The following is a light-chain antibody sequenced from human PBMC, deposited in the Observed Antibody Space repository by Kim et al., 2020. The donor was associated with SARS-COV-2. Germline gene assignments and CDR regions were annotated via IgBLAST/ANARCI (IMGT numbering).Light chain of an antibody. J-gene: IGLJ1*01. CDR2: GKN. V-gene: IGLV3-19*01. Sequence: ALGQTIRITCQGDSLRNYYPSWYQQKPGQAPVLVIYGKNNWPSGIPDRFSGSISGTPASLTITGAQAEDEADYYCNSRDNSGNHYIFGTGTKVTVL. CDR3: NSRDNSGNHYI. CDR1: SLRNYY.